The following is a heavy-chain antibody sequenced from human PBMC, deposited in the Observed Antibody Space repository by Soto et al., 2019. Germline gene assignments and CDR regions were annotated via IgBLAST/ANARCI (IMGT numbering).Heavy chain of an antibody. Sequence: ASVKVSCKASGYIFSNYPMHWVRQAPGQRLEWMGWINTGNGDTKYSQKFQGRVTITRDTSAITAYMELSSLRSEDTAVYYCVRDWTHYDSNGPGDYWGQGTLVTVSS. CDR1: GYIFSNYP. CDR3: VRDWTHYDSNGPGDY. D-gene: IGHD3-22*01. V-gene: IGHV1-3*04. J-gene: IGHJ4*02. CDR2: INTGNGDT.